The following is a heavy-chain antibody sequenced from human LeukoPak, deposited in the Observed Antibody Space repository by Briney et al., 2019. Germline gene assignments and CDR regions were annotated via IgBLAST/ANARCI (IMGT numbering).Heavy chain of an antibody. CDR3: ARVETMVRGVFGWFDP. CDR2: IIPIPGIA. CDR1: GGTFSSYA. Sequence: ASVKVSCKASGGTFSSYAISRVRQAPGQGLEWMGRIIPIPGIANYAQKFQGRVTITADKSTSTAYMELSSLRSEDTAVYYCARVETMVRGVFGWFDPWGQGTLVTVSS. V-gene: IGHV1-69*04. D-gene: IGHD3-10*01. J-gene: IGHJ5*02.